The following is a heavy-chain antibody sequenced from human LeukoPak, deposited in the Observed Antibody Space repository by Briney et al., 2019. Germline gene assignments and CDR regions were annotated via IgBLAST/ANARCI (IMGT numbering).Heavy chain of an antibody. Sequence: PGGSLTLPCAASGFTFSSYAMIWVPQAPGKGLEWVSAISGSGGNTYYADSVKGRFTISRDNSKNTLYLQMNSLRAEDTAVYYCAKVRHLMVAAAGTNWFDPWGQGTLVTVSS. CDR1: GFTFSSYA. D-gene: IGHD6-13*01. CDR2: ISGSGGNT. V-gene: IGHV3-23*01. J-gene: IGHJ5*02. CDR3: AKVRHLMVAAAGTNWFDP.